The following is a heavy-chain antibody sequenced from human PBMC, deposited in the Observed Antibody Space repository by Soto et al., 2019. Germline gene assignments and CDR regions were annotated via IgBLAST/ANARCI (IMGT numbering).Heavy chain of an antibody. V-gene: IGHV3-48*03. CDR2: ISSSGSDT. CDR3: ASLSGSYGFDP. CDR1: GFSFSSYE. J-gene: IGHJ5*02. Sequence: GGSLRLSCAGSGFSFSSYEMNWVRQAPGKGLEWVSYISSSGSDTYYADSVKARFTISRDNAQNLLYLQMNRLRAEDTAVYYCASLSGSYGFDPWGQGTLVTVS. D-gene: IGHD1-26*01.